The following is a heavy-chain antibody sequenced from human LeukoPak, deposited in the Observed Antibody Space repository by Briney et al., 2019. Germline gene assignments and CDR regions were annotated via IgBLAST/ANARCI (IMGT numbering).Heavy chain of an antibody. V-gene: IGHV3-48*03. CDR1: GLTFSSYE. D-gene: IGHD3-10*02. CDR3: AELSITMIGGV. Sequence: PGGSLRLSCAASGLTFSSYEMNWVRQAPGKGLEWVSYISSSGSTIYYADSVKGRFTISRDNAKNSLYLQMNSLRAEDTAVYYCAELSITMIGGVWGKGTTVTISS. CDR2: ISSSGSTI. J-gene: IGHJ6*04.